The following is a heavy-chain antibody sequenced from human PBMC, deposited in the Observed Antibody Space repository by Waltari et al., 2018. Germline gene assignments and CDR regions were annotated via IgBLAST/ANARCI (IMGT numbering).Heavy chain of an antibody. Sequence: QVQLQESGPGLVKPSETLSLTCTVSGGSISSYYWSWIRQPPGKGLEWIGYIYYSGSTNYHPSLKSRVTISVDTSKNQFSLKLSSVTAADTAVYYCARGFGDYCSSTSCWHHDSVYYMDVWGKGTTVTISS. J-gene: IGHJ6*03. CDR3: ARGFGDYCSSTSCWHHDSVYYMDV. D-gene: IGHD2-2*01. V-gene: IGHV4-59*01. CDR2: IYYSGST. CDR1: GGSISSYY.